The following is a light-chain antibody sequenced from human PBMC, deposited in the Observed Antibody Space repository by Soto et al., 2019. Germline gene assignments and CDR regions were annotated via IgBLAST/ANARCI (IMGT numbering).Light chain of an antibody. CDR1: EGIESD. Sequence: AIQMTQSPSSLSASVGDRITITCRASEGIESDLSWYQQRPGKAPKLLIYAASNVHSGDPTRFSGSRSGTEFTLTISNLQPEDFASYYCLQDQDDSWTFGQWTKVEIK. J-gene: IGKJ1*01. CDR2: AAS. V-gene: IGKV1-6*01. CDR3: LQDQDDSWT.